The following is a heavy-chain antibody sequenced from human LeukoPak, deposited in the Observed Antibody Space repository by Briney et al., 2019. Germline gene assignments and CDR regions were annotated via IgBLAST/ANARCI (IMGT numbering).Heavy chain of an antibody. CDR3: ARVEVIGPIWFDP. D-gene: IGHD3-22*01. V-gene: IGHV4-59*01. Sequence: MASETLSLTCTVSGGSISSYYWSWIRQPPGKGLEWIGYIYYSGSTNYNPSLKSRVTISVDTSKNQLSLKLSSVTAADTAVYYCARVEVIGPIWFDPWGQGTLVTVSS. CDR1: GGSISSYY. CDR2: IYYSGST. J-gene: IGHJ5*02.